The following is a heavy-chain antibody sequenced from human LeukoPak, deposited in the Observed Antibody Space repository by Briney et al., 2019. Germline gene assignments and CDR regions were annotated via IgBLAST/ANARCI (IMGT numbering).Heavy chain of an antibody. J-gene: IGHJ6*03. Sequence: VASVKVSCKASGGTLSSYTISWVRQAPGQGLEWMGRIIPILGIANYAQKFQGRVTITADKSTSTAYMELSSLRSEDTAVYYCARGSPITYYYYMDVWGKGTTVTASS. V-gene: IGHV1-69*02. CDR2: IIPILGIA. D-gene: IGHD5-24*01. CDR3: ARGSPITYYYYMDV. CDR1: GGTLSSYT.